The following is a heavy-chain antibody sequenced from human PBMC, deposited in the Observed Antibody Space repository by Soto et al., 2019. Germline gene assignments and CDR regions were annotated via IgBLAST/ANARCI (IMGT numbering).Heavy chain of an antibody. J-gene: IGHJ4*02. D-gene: IGHD6-19*01. CDR3: ASTSSGWSPMNY. Sequence: PGGSLRLSCAASGFTFSSYWMHWVRQAPGKGLVWVSRINSDGSSTSYADSVKGRFTISRDNAKNTLYLQMNSLRAEDTAVYYCASTSSGWSPMNYWGQGTLVTVSS. V-gene: IGHV3-74*01. CDR2: INSDGSST. CDR1: GFTFSSYW.